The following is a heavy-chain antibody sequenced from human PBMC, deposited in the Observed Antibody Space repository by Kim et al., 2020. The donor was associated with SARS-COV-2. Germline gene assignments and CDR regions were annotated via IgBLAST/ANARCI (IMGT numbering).Heavy chain of an antibody. J-gene: IGHJ6*02. D-gene: IGHD2-15*01. V-gene: IGHV3-21*01. CDR3: ARDHEVVAATGYYYGMDV. Sequence: GGSLRLSCAASGFTFSSYSMNWVRQAPGKGLEWVSSTSSSSSYIYYADSVKGRFTISRDNAKNSLYLQMNSLRAEDTAVYYCARDHEVVAATGYYYGMDVWGQGTTVTVSS. CDR1: GFTFSSYS. CDR2: TSSSSSYI.